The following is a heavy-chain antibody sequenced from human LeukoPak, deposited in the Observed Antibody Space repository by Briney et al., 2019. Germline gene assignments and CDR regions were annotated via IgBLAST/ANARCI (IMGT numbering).Heavy chain of an antibody. Sequence: GESLQISCKGSGYSFTSYWISWVRQMPGKGLEWMGRIDPSDSYTNYSPSFQGRVTISADKSISTAYLQWSSLKASDTAMYYCARHRGSYGIIDYWGQGTLVTVSS. CDR1: GYSFTSYW. V-gene: IGHV5-10-1*01. CDR2: IDPSDSYT. D-gene: IGHD1-26*01. CDR3: ARHRGSYGIIDY. J-gene: IGHJ4*02.